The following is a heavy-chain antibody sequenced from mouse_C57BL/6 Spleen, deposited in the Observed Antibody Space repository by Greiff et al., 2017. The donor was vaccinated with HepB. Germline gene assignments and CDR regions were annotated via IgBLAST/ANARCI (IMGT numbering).Heavy chain of an antibody. Sequence: QVHVKQPGAELVKPGASVKLSCKASGYTFTSYWMHWVKQRPGQGLEWIGMIHPNSGSTNYNEKFKSKATLTVDKSSSTAYMQLSSLTSEDSAVYYCARGMGNVFDYWGQGTTLTVSS. CDR3: ARGMGNVFDY. J-gene: IGHJ2*01. CDR2: IHPNSGST. V-gene: IGHV1-64*01. D-gene: IGHD2-1*01. CDR1: GYTFTSYW.